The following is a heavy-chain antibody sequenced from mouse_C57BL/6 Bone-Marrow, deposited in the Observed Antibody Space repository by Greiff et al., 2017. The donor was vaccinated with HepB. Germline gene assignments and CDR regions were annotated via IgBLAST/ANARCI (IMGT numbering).Heavy chain of an antibody. Sequence: QVQLQQSGAELVRPGPSVKVSCKASGYAFTNYLIEWVKQRPGQGLEWIGVINPGSGGTNYNEKFKGKATLTADKSSSTAYMQLSSLTSEDSAVYFCNSKFAYWGQGTLVTVSA. D-gene: IGHD2-5*01. CDR2: INPGSGGT. J-gene: IGHJ3*01. CDR3: NSKFAY. CDR1: GYAFTNYL. V-gene: IGHV1-54*01.